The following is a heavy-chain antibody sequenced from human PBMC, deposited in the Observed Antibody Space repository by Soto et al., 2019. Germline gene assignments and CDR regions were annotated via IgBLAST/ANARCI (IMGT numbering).Heavy chain of an antibody. CDR3: ARGGGYSSGWSGAFDI. D-gene: IGHD6-19*01. CDR1: GGTFSSYA. J-gene: IGHJ3*02. Sequence: GASVKVSCKASGGTFSSYAISWVRQAPGQGLEWMGGIIPIFGTANYAQKFQGRVTITADESTSTAYMELSSLRSEDTAVYYCARGGGYSSGWSGAFDIWGQGTMVTVSS. CDR2: IIPIFGTA. V-gene: IGHV1-69*13.